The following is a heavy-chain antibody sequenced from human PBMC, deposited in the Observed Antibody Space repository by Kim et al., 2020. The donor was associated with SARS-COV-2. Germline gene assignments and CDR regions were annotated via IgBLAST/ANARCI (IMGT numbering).Heavy chain of an antibody. CDR2: INPNSGGT. D-gene: IGHD6-19*01. CDR1: GYTFTGYY. J-gene: IGHJ4*02. CDR3: ARAHYSSGWSPHGGPFDY. Sequence: ASVKVSCKASGYTFTGYYMHWVRQAPGQGLEWMGWINPNSGGTNYAQKFQGWVTMTRDTSISTAYMELSRLRSDDTAVYYCARAHYSSGWSPHGGPFDYWGQGTLVTVSS. V-gene: IGHV1-2*04.